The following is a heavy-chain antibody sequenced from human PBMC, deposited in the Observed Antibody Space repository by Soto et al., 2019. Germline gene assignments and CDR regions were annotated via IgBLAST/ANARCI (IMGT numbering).Heavy chain of an antibody. J-gene: IGHJ4*02. CDR3: ARVGHCTNGVCLFDY. CDR2: INHSGST. V-gene: IGHV4-34*01. CDR1: GGSFSGYY. D-gene: IGHD2-8*01. Sequence: SETLSLTCAVYGGSFSGYYWSWIRQPPGKGLEWIGEINHSGSTNYSPSLKSRVTISVDTSKNQFSLKLSCVTAADTAVYYCARVGHCTNGVCLFDYWGQGTLVTVSS.